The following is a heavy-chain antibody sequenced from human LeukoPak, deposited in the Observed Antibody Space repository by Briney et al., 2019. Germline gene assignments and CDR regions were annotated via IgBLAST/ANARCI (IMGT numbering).Heavy chain of an antibody. CDR3: ARGYSGGWSFFEY. CDR1: GFTFSSYA. J-gene: IGHJ4*02. CDR2: ISGSGGST. V-gene: IGHV3-23*01. D-gene: IGHD6-19*01. Sequence: PGGSLRLSCAASGFTFSSYAVSWVRQAPGKGLEWVSGISGSGGSTYYADSVKSRFTISIDNSKNTLYLQMNSLRAEDTAVYYCARGYSGGWSFFEYWGQGTPVTVSS.